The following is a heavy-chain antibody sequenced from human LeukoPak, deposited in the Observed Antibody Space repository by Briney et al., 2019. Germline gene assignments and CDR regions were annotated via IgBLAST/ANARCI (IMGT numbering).Heavy chain of an antibody. V-gene: IGHV4-59*12. Sequence: RASETLSLTCTASGGSISSYYWSWIRQPPGKGLEWIGYIYYSGSTNYNPSLKSRVTMSVDTSKNQFSLKLSSVTAADTAVYYCARDRWGLGGLFDSWGQGTLVTVSS. CDR1: GGSISSYY. CDR2: IYYSGST. D-gene: IGHD3-16*01. J-gene: IGHJ4*02. CDR3: ARDRWGLGGLFDS.